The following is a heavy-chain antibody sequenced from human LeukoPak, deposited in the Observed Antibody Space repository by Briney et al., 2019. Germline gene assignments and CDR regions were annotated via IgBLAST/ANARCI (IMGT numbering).Heavy chain of an antibody. CDR2: IKQDGSET. Sequence: GGSLRFSCAASGFTFSTSWMTWVRQAPGKGLEWVGNIKQDGSETYYVDSVKGRFTISRDNAKNSLYLQMNSLRAEDTAVYHCARKLYYYDSSAAGWFDPWGQGTLVTVSS. J-gene: IGHJ5*02. CDR3: ARKLYYYDSSAAGWFDP. D-gene: IGHD3-22*01. CDR1: GFTFSTSW. V-gene: IGHV3-7*01.